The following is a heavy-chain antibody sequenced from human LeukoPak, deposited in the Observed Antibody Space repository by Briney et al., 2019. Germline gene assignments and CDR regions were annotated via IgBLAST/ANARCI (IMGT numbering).Heavy chain of an antibody. J-gene: IGHJ4*02. Sequence: ASVKVSCKSSVYTFTLYGISWVRQAPGQGLEGMGWISAYNGNTNYAQKLKGRVTITIDTSTSTAHMDLSSLPPEAAHVTFFSKGCLKTVINCFDYWGQGTLVTVSS. V-gene: IGHV1-18*01. CDR3: SKGCLKTVINCFDY. CDR1: VYTFTLYG. CDR2: ISAYNGNT. D-gene: IGHD4-23*01.